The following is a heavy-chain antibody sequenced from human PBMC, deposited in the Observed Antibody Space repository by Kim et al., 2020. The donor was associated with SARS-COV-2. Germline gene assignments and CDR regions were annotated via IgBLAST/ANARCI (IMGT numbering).Heavy chain of an antibody. CDR3: ARIAPAAMSYADDNYYYYGMDV. J-gene: IGHJ6*02. D-gene: IGHD2-2*01. V-gene: IGHV1-69*13. CDR1: GGTFSSYA. CDR2: IIPIFGTA. Sequence: SVKVSCKASGGTFSSYAISWVRQAPGQGLEWMGGIIPIFGTANYAQKFQGRVTITADESTSTAYMELSSLRSEDTAVYYCARIAPAAMSYADDNYYYYGMDVWGQGTTVTVSS.